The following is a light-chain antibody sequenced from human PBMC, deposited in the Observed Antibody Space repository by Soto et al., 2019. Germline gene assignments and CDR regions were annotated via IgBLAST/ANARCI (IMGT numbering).Light chain of an antibody. V-gene: IGLV2-14*01. J-gene: IGLJ1*01. CDR3: SASTGRNTWV. Sequence: QSALTQPASVSGSPGQSITISCTGTSSDVGGYNYVSWYQQHPGKAPKLMIYDVNNRPSGVSTRFSGSKSGNAASLTISGHQAEDEADYYCSASTGRNTWVFGTGTKLTVL. CDR2: DVN. CDR1: SSDVGGYNY.